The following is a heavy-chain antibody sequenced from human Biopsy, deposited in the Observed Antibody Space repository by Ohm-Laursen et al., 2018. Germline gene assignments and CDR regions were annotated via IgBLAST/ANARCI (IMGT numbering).Heavy chain of an antibody. V-gene: IGHV2-70*11. Sequence: TQTLTLTCSFSGFSLSARGMCVSWISQAPGKALEWLARVDWDDYKDYSASLQTKLSISKDTSNDQMVLTVNNVDPADTATYYCARTPILIVSAGLVYRHRRHLQGMDVWGQGIAVTVS. CDR3: ARTPILIVSAGLVYRHRRHLQGMDV. CDR2: VDWDDYK. J-gene: IGHJ6*02. CDR1: GFSLSARGMC. D-gene: IGHD6-13*01.